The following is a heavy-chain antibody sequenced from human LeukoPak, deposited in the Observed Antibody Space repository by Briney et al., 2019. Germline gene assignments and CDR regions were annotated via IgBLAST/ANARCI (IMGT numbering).Heavy chain of an antibody. J-gene: IGHJ3*02. V-gene: IGHV1-2*02. CDR3: ARGATGSRTFDI. CDR1: GYTFTGYY. CDR2: INPNSGGT. Sequence: ASVKVSCKASGYTFTGYYMHWVRQAPGQGLEWMGWINPNSGGTNYAQKFQGRVTMTRDTSISTAYMELSRLRSNDTAVYYCARGATGSRTFDIWGQGTMVTVSS. D-gene: IGHD1-1*01.